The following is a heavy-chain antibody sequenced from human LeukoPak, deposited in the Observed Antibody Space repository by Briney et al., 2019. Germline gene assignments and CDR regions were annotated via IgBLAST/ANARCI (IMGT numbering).Heavy chain of an antibody. CDR3: ARVDTDTSGYDFDY. CDR2: INNDGSSI. V-gene: IGHV3-74*01. CDR1: GFTFSSYW. J-gene: IGHJ4*02. D-gene: IGHD5-12*01. Sequence: GGSLRLSCAASGFTFSSYWMHWVRQALGKGLVWVSRINNDGSSISYADSVRGRFTISRDNAKNTLYLQMNSLSAEDTALYYCARVDTDTSGYDFDYWGQGTLVTVSS.